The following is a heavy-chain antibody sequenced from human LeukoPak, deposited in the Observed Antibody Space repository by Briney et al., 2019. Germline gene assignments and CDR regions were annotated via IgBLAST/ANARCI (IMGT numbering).Heavy chain of an antibody. CDR1: GFTISSYG. V-gene: IGHV3-30*18. CDR3: AKGGSYGVKEAFDY. D-gene: IGHD5-18*01. J-gene: IGHJ4*02. CDR2: ISYDGSHN. Sequence: GRSLRFSCAASGFTISSYGLHWVRQAPGKGLAWVAVISYDGSHNYYADSVKGRFTISRDNSKNTLYLQMNSLRAEDTAEYYCAKGGSYGVKEAFDYWGQGTLVTVSS.